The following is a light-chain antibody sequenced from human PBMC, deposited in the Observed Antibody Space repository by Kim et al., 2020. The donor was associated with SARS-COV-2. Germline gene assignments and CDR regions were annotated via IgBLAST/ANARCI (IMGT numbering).Light chain of an antibody. Sequence: SYELTQPPSVSVSPGQTASITCSGDKLGDKYACWYRQKPGQSPVLVIYEDSKRPSGIPERFSGSNSGNTATLTLSGTQAMDEADYYCQAWDSSTWVFGGG. CDR2: EDS. V-gene: IGLV3-1*01. J-gene: IGLJ3*02. CDR1: KLGDKY. CDR3: QAWDSSTWV.